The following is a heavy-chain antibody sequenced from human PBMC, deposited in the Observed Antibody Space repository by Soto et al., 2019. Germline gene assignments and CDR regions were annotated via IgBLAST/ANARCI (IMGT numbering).Heavy chain of an antibody. J-gene: IGHJ6*02. D-gene: IGHD2-2*01. CDR3: ARLGGYCSTSCYGYYGMDV. CDR2: IYYSGNT. Sequence: ETLSLTCTVSGGSISSGSYSWGWIRQPPGKGLEWIGSIYYSGNTYYNPSLKSRVTISVDTSKNQFSLKLSSVTAADTAVYYCARLGGYCSTSCYGYYGMDVWGQGTTVTVSS. V-gene: IGHV4-39*01. CDR1: GGSISSGSYS.